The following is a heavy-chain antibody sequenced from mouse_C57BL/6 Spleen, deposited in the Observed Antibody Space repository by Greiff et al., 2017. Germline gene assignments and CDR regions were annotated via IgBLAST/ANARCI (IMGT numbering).Heavy chain of an antibody. CDR2: IYIGNGYT. Sequence: EVQVVESGAALVRPGSSVKMSCQTSGYTFTSYGINWMKQRPGQGREWIGYIYIGNGYTEYNEKFKGKATLTADTSSSTAYMQLSSLSSEDSAIYCCARIPRGREGDQWGRGTTLTVSS. D-gene: IGHD3-1*01. J-gene: IGHJ2*01. V-gene: IGHV1-58*01. CDR1: GYTFTSYG. CDR3: ARIPRGREGDQ.